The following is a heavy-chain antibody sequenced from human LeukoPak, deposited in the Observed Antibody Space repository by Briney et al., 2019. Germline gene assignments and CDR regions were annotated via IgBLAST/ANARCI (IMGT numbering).Heavy chain of an antibody. Sequence: GGSLRLSCAGSGFTFSNSWMSWVRQAPGKGLEWVANIKQDGSEKYYVDSVKGRFTISRDNAKNSLYLQMNSLRAEDTAVYYCARWGHYDFWSGYPIYFDYWGQGTLVTVSS. J-gene: IGHJ4*02. CDR3: ARWGHYDFWSGYPIYFDY. CDR1: GFTFSNSW. V-gene: IGHV3-7*01. D-gene: IGHD3-3*01. CDR2: IKQDGSEK.